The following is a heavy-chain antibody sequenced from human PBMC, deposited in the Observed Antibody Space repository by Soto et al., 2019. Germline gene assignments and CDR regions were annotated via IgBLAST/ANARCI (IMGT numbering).Heavy chain of an antibody. Sequence: GGSLRLSCAASGCTVSSNYMSWVRQAPGKGLEWVSVIYSGGSTYYADSVKGRFTISRDNSKNTLYLQMNSLRAEDTAVYYCAGSLVRYYFDYWGQGTLVTVSS. V-gene: IGHV3-66*01. CDR2: IYSGGST. D-gene: IGHD2-8*02. J-gene: IGHJ4*02. CDR3: AGSLVRYYFDY. CDR1: GCTVSSNY.